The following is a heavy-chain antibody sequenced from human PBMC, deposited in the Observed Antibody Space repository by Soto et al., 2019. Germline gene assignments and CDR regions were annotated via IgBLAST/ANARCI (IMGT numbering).Heavy chain of an antibody. CDR3: ARHFAPAYYDFWSGYYTWDWFDP. J-gene: IGHJ5*02. V-gene: IGHV4-59*08. CDR1: AGSISSYY. CDR2: IYYSRRT. D-gene: IGHD3-3*01. Sequence: SETLPLTCTVSAGSISSYYWSWIRQPLGKGLKWIGYIYYSRRTNYNPSLKSRVTISVATSRNQFSLKLSSVTAADTAVYYCARHFAPAYYDFWSGYYTWDWFDPWGQGALVTVS.